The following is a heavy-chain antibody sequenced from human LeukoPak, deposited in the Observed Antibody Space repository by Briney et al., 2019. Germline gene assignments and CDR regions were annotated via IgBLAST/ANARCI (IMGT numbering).Heavy chain of an antibody. CDR3: TTFRGYSSSWYLFDY. CDR1: GFTFSNAW. J-gene: IGHJ4*02. Sequence: GESLRLSCAASGFTFSNAWMSWVRQAPGKGLKWVGRIKSKTDGGTTDYAAPVKGRFTISRDDSKNTLYLQMNSLKTEDTAVYYCTTFRGYSSSWYLFDYWGQGTLVTVSS. CDR2: IKSKTDGGTT. V-gene: IGHV3-15*01. D-gene: IGHD6-13*01.